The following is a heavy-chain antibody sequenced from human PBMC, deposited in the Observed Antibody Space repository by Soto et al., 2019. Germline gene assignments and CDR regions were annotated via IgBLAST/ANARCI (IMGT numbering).Heavy chain of an antibody. J-gene: IGHJ1*01. CDR2: VYYSASS. V-gene: IGHV4-39*01. CDR3: ARSRDTHQFGGLDV. Sequence: EILALTSTFSGDSIATGVNHWDWIRQSPGGRLEWIGSVYYSASSYYNPSLRSRVTISLNLSANQISLRLTSVTAADAAVYFCARSRDTHQFGGLDVWGQGTLVTVSS. D-gene: IGHD3-16*01. CDR1: GDSIATGVNH.